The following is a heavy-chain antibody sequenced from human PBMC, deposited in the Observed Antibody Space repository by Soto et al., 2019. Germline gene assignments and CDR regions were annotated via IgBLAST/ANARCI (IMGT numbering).Heavy chain of an antibody. CDR1: GFTFSAYA. V-gene: IGHV3-30-3*01. J-gene: IGHJ3*01. CDR2: ISYDGTNN. D-gene: IGHD3-10*01. Sequence: PGGSLRLSCAASGFTFSAYAMHWVRQAPFKGLEWVAVISYDGTNNYYADSVKGRFTISRDNSKNTLFLQMNSLRSEDTAVYYCATITVVRGVTYDAFDFWGQGTMVTVS. CDR3: ATITVVRGVTYDAFDF.